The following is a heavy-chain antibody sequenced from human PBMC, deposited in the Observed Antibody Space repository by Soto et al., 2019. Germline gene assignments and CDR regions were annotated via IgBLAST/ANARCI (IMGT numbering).Heavy chain of an antibody. Sequence: SVTVSCKASGGTFSSYAISWVRQAPGQGLEWMGGIIPIFGTANYAQKFQGRVTITADESTSTAYMELSSLRSEDTAVYYCAFLRYCSSTSCYWGFDPWGQGTLVTVSS. CDR1: GGTFSSYA. CDR3: AFLRYCSSTSCYWGFDP. D-gene: IGHD2-2*01. V-gene: IGHV1-69*13. J-gene: IGHJ5*02. CDR2: IIPIFGTA.